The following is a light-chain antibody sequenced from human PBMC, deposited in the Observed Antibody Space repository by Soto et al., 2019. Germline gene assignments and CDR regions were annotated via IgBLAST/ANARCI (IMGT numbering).Light chain of an antibody. CDR3: NQRYRTLYT. CDR2: AAS. V-gene: IGKV1-39*01. J-gene: IGKJ2*01. CDR1: QSISSY. Sequence: DIPMTQSPSSLSASVGDRVTITCRASQSISSYLNGYQQKPGKAPKLLIYAASSVQSGVPSKFSGIGSGTDLTLTISRLQPEDFATYYGNQRYRTLYTVGQGTKLEIK.